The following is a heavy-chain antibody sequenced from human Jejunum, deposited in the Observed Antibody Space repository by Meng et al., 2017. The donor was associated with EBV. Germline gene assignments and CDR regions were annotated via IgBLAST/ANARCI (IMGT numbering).Heavy chain of an antibody. V-gene: IGHV4-4*02. CDR1: GDSTSSSHW. D-gene: IGHD4-11*01. CDR3: AKSNDYSLNS. J-gene: IGHJ4*02. CDR2: MHPGGST. Sequence: QVHRKRSGPGLVKPSGTLSLTCAVSGDSTSSSHWWSWVRQPPGKGLEWIGEMHPGGSTNYNPSLKSRVTISVDNSKNQFSLKLTSVTAADTAVYYCAKSNDYSLNSWGQGTLVTVSS.